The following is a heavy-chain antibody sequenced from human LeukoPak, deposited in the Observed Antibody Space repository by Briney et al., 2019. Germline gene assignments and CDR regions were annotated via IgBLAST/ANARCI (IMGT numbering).Heavy chain of an antibody. V-gene: IGHV1-69*04. CDR2: IIPILGIA. Sequence: SVKVSCKASGGTFSSYATSWVRQAPGQGLEWMGRIIPILGIANYAQKFQGRVTITADKSTSTAYMELSSLRSEDTAVYYCARDRTIYCSGGSCYLSNYYYGMDVWGQGTTVTVSS. CDR1: GGTFSSYA. D-gene: IGHD2-15*01. J-gene: IGHJ6*02. CDR3: ARDRTIYCSGGSCYLSNYYYGMDV.